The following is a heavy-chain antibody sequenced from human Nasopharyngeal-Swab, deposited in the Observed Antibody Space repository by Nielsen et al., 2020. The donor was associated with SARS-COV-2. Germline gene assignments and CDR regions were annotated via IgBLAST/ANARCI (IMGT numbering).Heavy chain of an antibody. Sequence: GESLKISCAASAFTFTNYGIHWVRQAPGKGLEWVAIMSFDGSDEYYADSMKGRFTISRDISKNTLYLQMNSLRPEDTAVYYCAKERYQSGSGKYPRDFDQWGQGTLVTVSS. V-gene: IGHV3-30*18. D-gene: IGHD3-10*01. CDR2: MSFDGSDE. CDR3: AKERYQSGSGKYPRDFDQ. J-gene: IGHJ4*02. CDR1: AFTFTNYG.